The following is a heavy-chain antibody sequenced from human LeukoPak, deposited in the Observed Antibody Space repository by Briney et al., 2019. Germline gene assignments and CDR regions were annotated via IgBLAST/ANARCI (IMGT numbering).Heavy chain of an antibody. CDR1: GYTFTSYD. Sequence: ASVKVSCKASGYTFTSYDINWVRQATGQGLEWMGWMNPNSGNTGYAQKFQGRVTMTRNTSISTAYMELSSLRSEDTAVYYCARHPYYDFWSGLLSKTPFRDYGMDVWGQGTTVTVSS. CDR3: ARHPYYDFWSGLLSKTPFRDYGMDV. D-gene: IGHD3-3*01. CDR2: MNPNSGNT. J-gene: IGHJ6*02. V-gene: IGHV1-8*01.